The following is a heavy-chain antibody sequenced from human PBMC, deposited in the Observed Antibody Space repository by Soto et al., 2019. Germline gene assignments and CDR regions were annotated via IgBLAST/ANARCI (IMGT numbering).Heavy chain of an antibody. CDR3: ARQAYCGGDCYSDS. D-gene: IGHD2-21*02. CDR1: GGSISNDNYY. V-gene: IGHV4-39*01. Sequence: QLQLQESGPGLVKPSETLSLTCSVSGGSISNDNYYWGWIRQAPGKGLEWIGTIYYSGTTYYNPSLKSRLTISVDTSKVRFSLNLSSMTAADMAVYYCARQAYCGGDCYSDSWGRGTLVTVSA. CDR2: IYYSGTT. J-gene: IGHJ4*02.